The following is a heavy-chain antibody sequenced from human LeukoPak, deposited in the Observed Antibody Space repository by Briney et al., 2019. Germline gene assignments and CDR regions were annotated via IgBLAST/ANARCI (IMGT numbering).Heavy chain of an antibody. V-gene: IGHV5-51*01. J-gene: IGHJ5*02. Sequence: HGESLKISCKGSGYSFTSYWIGWVRQMPGKGLEWMGIIYPGDSDTRYSPSFQGQVIISADKSISTAYLQWSSLKASDTAVYYCARGGDGSGSYNWFDPWGQGTLVTVSS. CDR2: IYPGDSDT. CDR1: GYSFTSYW. CDR3: ARGGDGSGSYNWFDP. D-gene: IGHD3-10*01.